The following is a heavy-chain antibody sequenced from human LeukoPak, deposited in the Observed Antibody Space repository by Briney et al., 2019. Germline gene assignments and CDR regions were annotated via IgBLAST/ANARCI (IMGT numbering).Heavy chain of an antibody. V-gene: IGHV5-51*01. D-gene: IGHD2-2*01. CDR1: GYSFSSYW. CDR3: ARHLSDITSSPNY. J-gene: IGHJ4*02. CDR2: IYPRDSRT. Sequence: GESLKISCKGSGYSFSSYWIAWVRQMPGKGLGWMGVIYPRDSRTTYSPSFQDQVTILADKSISTAYLQWTSLKASDTAMYYCARHLSDITSSPNYWGPGTLVTVSS.